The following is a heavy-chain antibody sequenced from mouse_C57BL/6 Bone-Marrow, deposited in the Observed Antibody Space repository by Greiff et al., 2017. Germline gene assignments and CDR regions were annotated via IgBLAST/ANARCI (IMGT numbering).Heavy chain of an antibody. CDR2: ISGGGGNT. D-gene: IGHD1-1*01. Sequence: EVKVVESGGGLVKPGGSLKLSCAASGFTFSSYTMSWVRQTPEKRLEWVASISGGGGNTYYPDSVKGRFIISRYNAKNTLYLQLRCLRSEDTALYYCARPLCCGSSHWYFDVWGTGTTVTVSS. CDR1: GFTFSSYT. J-gene: IGHJ1*03. CDR3: ARPLCCGSSHWYFDV. V-gene: IGHV5-9*01.